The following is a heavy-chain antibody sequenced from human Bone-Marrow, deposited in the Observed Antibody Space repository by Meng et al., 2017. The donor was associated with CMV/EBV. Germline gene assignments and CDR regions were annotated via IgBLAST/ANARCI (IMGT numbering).Heavy chain of an antibody. CDR3: VRGPGVVVPAAIDY. Sequence: SETLSLTCTVSGGSISSYYWSWIRQPPGKGLEWIGYIYYSGSTNYNPSLKSRVTISVDTSKNQFSLKLSSVTAADTAVYYCVRGPGVVVPAAIDYWGQGTRVTGYS. V-gene: IGHV4-59*01. J-gene: IGHJ4*02. CDR1: GGSISSYY. D-gene: IGHD2-2*01. CDR2: IYYSGST.